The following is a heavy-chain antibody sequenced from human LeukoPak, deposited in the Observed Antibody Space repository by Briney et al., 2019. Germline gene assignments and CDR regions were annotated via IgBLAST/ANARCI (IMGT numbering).Heavy chain of an antibody. Sequence: GGSLRLSCAASGISFSSYEMNWVRQAPGKGLEWVSYISRGGSTIYYADSVKGRFTISRDNSKNTLYLQMNSLRAEDTAVYYCARGGGEMATSFGAYYFDYWGQGTLVTVSS. CDR3: ARGGGEMATSFGAYYFDY. V-gene: IGHV3-48*03. CDR2: ISRGGSTI. CDR1: GISFSSYE. D-gene: IGHD5-24*01. J-gene: IGHJ4*02.